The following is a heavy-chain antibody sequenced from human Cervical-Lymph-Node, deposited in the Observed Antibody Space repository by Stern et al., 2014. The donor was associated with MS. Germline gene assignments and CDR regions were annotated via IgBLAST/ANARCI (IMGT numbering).Heavy chain of an antibody. CDR1: GYTFSGYS. CDR2: INTNSGNP. V-gene: IGHV7-4-1*02. Sequence: QLVESGSEWKTPGASGKVSCKASGYTFSGYSLNWVRQAPGQGLEWMGWINTNSGNPTYAQGFTGRFVFSLDTSVSTAYLQISSLKTEDTGIYFCARFVDYPMGRVFDVWGQGTQVTVSS. CDR3: ARFVDYPMGRVFDV. D-gene: IGHD3-10*01. J-gene: IGHJ4*02.